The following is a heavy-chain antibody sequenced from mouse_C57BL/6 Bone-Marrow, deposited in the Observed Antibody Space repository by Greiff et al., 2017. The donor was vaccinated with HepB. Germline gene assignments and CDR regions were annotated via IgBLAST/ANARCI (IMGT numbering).Heavy chain of an antibody. V-gene: IGHV5-9*01. Sequence: EVQLVESGGGLVKPGGSLKLSCAASGFTFSSYTMSWVRQTPEKRLEWVATISGGGGNTYYPDRVKGRFTISRDNAKNTLYLQMSSLRSEDTALYYCARHRRLLPYYFDYWGQGTTLTVSS. J-gene: IGHJ2*01. CDR3: ARHRRLLPYYFDY. CDR1: GFTFSSYT. CDR2: ISGGGGNT. D-gene: IGHD2-3*01.